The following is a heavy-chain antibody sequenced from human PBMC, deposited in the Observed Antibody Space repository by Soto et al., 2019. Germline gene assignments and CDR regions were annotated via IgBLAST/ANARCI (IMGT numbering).Heavy chain of an antibody. CDR1: GGSISSGGYY. CDR3: ARDIVVVPAPPRTEDYYYYGMDV. J-gene: IGHJ6*02. D-gene: IGHD2-2*01. CDR2: IYYSGST. Sequence: SETLSLTCTVSGGSISSGGYYWIWIRHHPGKGLEWIGYIYYSGSTYYNPSLKSRVTISVDTSKNQFSLKLSSVTAADTAVYYCARDIVVVPAPPRTEDYYYYGMDVWGQGTTVTVSS. V-gene: IGHV4-31*02.